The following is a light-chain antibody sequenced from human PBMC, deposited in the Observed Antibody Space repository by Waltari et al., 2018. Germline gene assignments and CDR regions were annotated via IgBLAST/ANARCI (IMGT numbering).Light chain of an antibody. CDR1: QSLTVNY. J-gene: IGKJ1*01. V-gene: IGKV3-20*01. Sequence: EIVLTQSPDILSFSPGDTATLPCRASQSLTVNYLAWYQQKPVQAPRLLIYAASSRATGVPDRFSGSGSGAHFTLAISRLEPEDLAVYYCQQFESAPRTFGQGTKVEIK. CDR2: AAS. CDR3: QQFESAPRT.